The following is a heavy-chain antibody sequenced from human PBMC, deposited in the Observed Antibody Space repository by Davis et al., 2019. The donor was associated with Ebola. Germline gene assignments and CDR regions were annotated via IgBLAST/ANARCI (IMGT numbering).Heavy chain of an antibody. CDR1: EFTVSSNY. V-gene: IGHV3-53*01. D-gene: IGHD3-22*01. CDR2: IYGGGNT. CDR3: ARVTLFYESSGGHPSFFDY. J-gene: IGHJ4*02. Sequence: PGGSLRLSCAAFEFTVSSNYMSWVRQAPGKGLEWVSVIYGGGNTFYADSVKGRFTISRDNSKNTLYLQMNSLRGEDTAVYYCARVTLFYESSGGHPSFFDYWGQGTLVTVSS.